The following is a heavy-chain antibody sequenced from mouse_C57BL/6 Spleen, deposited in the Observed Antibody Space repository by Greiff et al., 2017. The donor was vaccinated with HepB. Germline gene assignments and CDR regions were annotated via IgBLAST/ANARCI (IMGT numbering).Heavy chain of an antibody. V-gene: IGHV1-50*01. J-gene: IGHJ4*01. CDR1: GYTFTSYW. Sequence: QVQLKQPGAELVKPGASVKLSCKASGYTFTSYWMQWVKQRPGQGLEWIGEIDPSDSYTNYNQKFKGKATLTVDTSSSTAYMQLSSLTSADSAVYYCARIGDSYAMDYWGQGTSVTVSS. CDR3: ARIGDSYAMDY. CDR2: IDPSDSYT.